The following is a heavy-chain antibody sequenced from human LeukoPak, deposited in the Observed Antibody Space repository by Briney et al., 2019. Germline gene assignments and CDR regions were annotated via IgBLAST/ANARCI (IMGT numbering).Heavy chain of an antibody. CDR3: ARGEYSSSWYSLSSNSQIFDY. V-gene: IGHV1-18*01. CDR2: ISAYNGNT. J-gene: IGHJ4*02. D-gene: IGHD6-13*01. CDR1: GYTFTSYG. Sequence: ASVKVSCKASGYTFTSYGISWVRQAPGQGLEWMGWISAYNGNTNYAQKLLGRVTMTTDTSTSTAYMELRSLRSDDTAVYYCARGEYSSSWYSLSSNSQIFDYWGQGTLVTVSS.